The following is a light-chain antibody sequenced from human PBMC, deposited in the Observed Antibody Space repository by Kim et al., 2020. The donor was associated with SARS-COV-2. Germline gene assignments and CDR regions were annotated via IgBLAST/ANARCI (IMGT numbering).Light chain of an antibody. CDR2: GAS. CDR1: QRVRNN. CDR3: QQYNDWPLLS. V-gene: IGKV3-15*01. Sequence: IVMTQSPAPLSVSPGERVTLSCRASQRVRNNLAWYQQRPGQAPRLLLYGASTRATDISARFSGSGSGTEFTLTIRSLQSEDLAVYYCQQYNDWPLLSFGGGTKVDIK. J-gene: IGKJ4*01.